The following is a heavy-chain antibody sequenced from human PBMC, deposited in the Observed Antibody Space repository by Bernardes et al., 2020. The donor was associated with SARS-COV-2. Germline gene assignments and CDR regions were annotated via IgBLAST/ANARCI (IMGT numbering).Heavy chain of an antibody. CDR1: AFSSIDYG. D-gene: IGHD1-1*01. CDR3: ARATETNWAKRICDGRWFDP. Sequence: ASAFSSIDYGMHWVRQARGQRLEWVAGIFIDGCNEYYDDSVKGRLTISRDEFRNTLYLQMNVVRGEDTATYYCARATETNWAKRICDGRWFDPWGQGTLVTVSP. CDR2: IFIDGCNE. J-gene: IGHJ5*02. V-gene: IGHV3-30*12.